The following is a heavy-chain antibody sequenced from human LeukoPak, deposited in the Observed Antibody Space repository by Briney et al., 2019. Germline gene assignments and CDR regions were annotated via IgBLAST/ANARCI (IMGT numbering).Heavy chain of an antibody. D-gene: IGHD4-23*01. CDR3: AKEMRRRYGGNDFDY. CDR2: IRYDGSNK. Sequence: GGSLRLSCAASGFTFSSYGMHWVRQAPGKGLEWVAFIRYDGSNKYYADSVKGRFTISRDNSKNTLYLQMNSLRAEDTAVYYCAKEMRRRYGGNDFDYWGQGTLVTVSS. CDR1: GFTFSSYG. V-gene: IGHV3-30*02. J-gene: IGHJ4*02.